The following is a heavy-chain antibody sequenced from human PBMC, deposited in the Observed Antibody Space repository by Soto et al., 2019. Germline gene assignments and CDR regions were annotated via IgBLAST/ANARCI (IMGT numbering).Heavy chain of an antibody. V-gene: IGHV4-59*01. CDR2: IYYSGSP. J-gene: IGHJ3*02. Sequence: QVQLQESGPGLVKPSETLSLTCTVSGGSINSYYWNWIRQPPGNGLEWIDQIYYSGSPNYNPSLKSRVTISLDPSKNQFSLKLNSVTTADTAVYYCVRRGHDGIAARPSAFDIWGQGTIVTVSS. CDR3: VRRGHDGIAARPSAFDI. CDR1: GGSINSYY. D-gene: IGHD6-6*01.